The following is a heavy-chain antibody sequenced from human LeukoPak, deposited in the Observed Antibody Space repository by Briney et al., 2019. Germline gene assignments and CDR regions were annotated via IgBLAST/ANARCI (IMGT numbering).Heavy chain of an antibody. CDR2: ISSNGGST. CDR1: GFTFSSYA. CDR3: VKSGVAGYYDSSGYFDY. V-gene: IGHV3-64D*06. D-gene: IGHD3-22*01. Sequence: QPGGSLRLSCSASGFTFSSYAMHWVRQAPGKGLEYVSAISSNGGSTYYADSVKGRFTISRDNSKNTLYLQMSSLRAEDTAVYYCVKSGVAGYYDSSGYFDYWGQGTLVTVSS. J-gene: IGHJ4*02.